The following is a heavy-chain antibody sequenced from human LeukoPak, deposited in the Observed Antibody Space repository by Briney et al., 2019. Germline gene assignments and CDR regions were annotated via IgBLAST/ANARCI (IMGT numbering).Heavy chain of an antibody. CDR2: ISSGGST. CDR1: GFTVSSNY. V-gene: IGHV3-53*01. J-gene: IGHJ4*02. D-gene: IGHD5-24*01. CDR3: SRDRMGTKSFDY. Sequence: GGSLRLSCAASGFTVSSNYMSWVRQAPGKGLEWVSVISSGGSTYCADSVKGRFTISRDSSKNTLYLQMKSLRAEDTALYYCSRDRMGTKSFDYWGQGTLVTVSS.